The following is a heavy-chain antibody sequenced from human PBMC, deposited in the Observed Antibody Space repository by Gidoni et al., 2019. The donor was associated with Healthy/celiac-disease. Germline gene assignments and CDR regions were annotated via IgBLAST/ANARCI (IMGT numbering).Heavy chain of an antibody. Sequence: QVQLVESGGGVVQPGRSLRLSCAASGFTFSSYGMPWVRQAPGKGLEWVAVISYDGSNKYYADSVKGRFTISRDNSKNTLYLQMNSLRAEDTAVYYCARVRKVVLKGSGGDYYYYMDVWGKGTTVTVSS. J-gene: IGHJ6*03. CDR2: ISYDGSNK. CDR1: GFTFSSYG. V-gene: IGHV3-30*03. D-gene: IGHD6-19*01. CDR3: ARVRKVVLKGSGGDYYYYMDV.